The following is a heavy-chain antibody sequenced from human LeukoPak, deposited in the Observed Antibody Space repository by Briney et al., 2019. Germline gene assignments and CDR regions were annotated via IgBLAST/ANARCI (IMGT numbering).Heavy chain of an antibody. CDR3: AREEGDEYSSSNWFDP. J-gene: IGHJ5*02. CDR1: GSSISSGGYY. Sequence: SQTLSLTCTVSGSSISSGGYYWSWIRQHPGKGLEWIGYIYYSGSTYYNPSLKSRVTISVDTSKNQFSLKLSSVTAADTAVYYCAREEGDEYSSSNWFDPWGQGTLVTVSS. V-gene: IGHV4-31*03. CDR2: IYYSGST. D-gene: IGHD6-6*01.